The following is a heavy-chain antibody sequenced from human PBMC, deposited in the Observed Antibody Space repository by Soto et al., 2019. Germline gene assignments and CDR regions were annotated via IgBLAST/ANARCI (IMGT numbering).Heavy chain of an antibody. CDR2: SRNKANSYTT. V-gene: IGHV3-72*01. J-gene: IGHJ6*03. D-gene: IGHD3-10*01. Sequence: ESGGGLVQPGGSLRLSCAVSGFTFSDHYMDWVRQAPGKGLEWVGRSRNKANSYTTEYAASVKGRFTISRDDSENSLYLQMNSLKTEDSALYYCARNSDGSGSYNYYMDVWGKGTTVTVSS. CDR3: ARNSDGSGSYNYYMDV. CDR1: GFTFSDHY.